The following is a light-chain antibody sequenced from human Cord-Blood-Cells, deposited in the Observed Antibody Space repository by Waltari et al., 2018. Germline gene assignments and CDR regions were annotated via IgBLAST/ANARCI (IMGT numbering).Light chain of an antibody. CDR1: SSDVGGYTY. J-gene: IGLJ2*01. Sequence: QSALTQPASVSGSPGQSITISCTGTSSDVGGYTYVTWYQQHPGKAPNLMIYAVCKRPSGVSNRYSGSKSGNTASLTISGLQAEDESDYYCSSYTSSSTYVVFGGGTKLTVL. CDR3: SSYTSSSTYVV. CDR2: AVC. V-gene: IGLV2-14*01.